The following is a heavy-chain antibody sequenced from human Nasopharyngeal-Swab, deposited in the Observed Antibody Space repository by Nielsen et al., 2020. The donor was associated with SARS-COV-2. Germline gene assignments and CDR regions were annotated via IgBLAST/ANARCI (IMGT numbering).Heavy chain of an antibody. V-gene: IGHV3-7*01. CDR1: GFTFSTYW. CDR3: AGNRNNWNVDYHYYGMDV. CDR2: IKQDGSEK. D-gene: IGHD1-20*01. Sequence: GESLTISCAASGFTFSTYWMSWVRPAPGKGLERVANIKQDGSEKYYVDSVKGRFTISRDNAKNSLYLQMNSLRAEDTAVYYCAGNRNNWNVDYHYYGMDVWGQGTTVTVSS. J-gene: IGHJ6*02.